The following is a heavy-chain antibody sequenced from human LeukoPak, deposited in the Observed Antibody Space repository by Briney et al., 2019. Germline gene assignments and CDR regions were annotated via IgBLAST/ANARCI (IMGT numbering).Heavy chain of an antibody. J-gene: IGHJ3*02. CDR2: IIPIFGTA. Sequence: TVKVSCKASGGTFSSYAISWVRQTPGQGLEWMGGIIPIFGTANYAQKFQGRVTITADESTSTAYMELSSLRSEDTAVYYCATSYDSSGYYYGDGAFDIWGQGTMVTVSS. CDR1: GGTFSSYA. D-gene: IGHD3-22*01. CDR3: ATSYDSSGYYYGDGAFDI. V-gene: IGHV1-69*13.